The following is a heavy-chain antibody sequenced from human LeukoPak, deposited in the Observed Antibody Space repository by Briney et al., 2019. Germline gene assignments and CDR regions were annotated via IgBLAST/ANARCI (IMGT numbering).Heavy chain of an antibody. CDR1: GLTFSSYS. J-gene: IGHJ4*02. Sequence: KTGGSLRLSCAASGLTFSSYSMNWVRQAPGKGLEWVSSISSSSSYIYYADSVKGRFTISRDNAKNSLYLQMNSLRAEDTAVYYCARDLYDFWSYWGQGTLVTVSS. D-gene: IGHD3-3*01. CDR3: ARDLYDFWSY. V-gene: IGHV3-21*01. CDR2: ISSSSSYI.